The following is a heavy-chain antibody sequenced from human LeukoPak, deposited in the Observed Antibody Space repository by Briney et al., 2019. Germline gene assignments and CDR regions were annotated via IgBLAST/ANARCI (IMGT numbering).Heavy chain of an antibody. CDR2: IYHSGST. CDR3: ARVWEYYYDSSGYLPDY. CDR1: GYSISSGYY. J-gene: IGHJ4*02. D-gene: IGHD3-22*01. Sequence: SETLSLTCTVSGYSISSGYYWGWIRPPPGKGLEWIGSIYHSGSTYYNPSLKSRVTISVDTSKNQFSLKLSSVTAADTAVYYCARVWEYYYDSSGYLPDYWGRGTLVTVSS. V-gene: IGHV4-38-2*02.